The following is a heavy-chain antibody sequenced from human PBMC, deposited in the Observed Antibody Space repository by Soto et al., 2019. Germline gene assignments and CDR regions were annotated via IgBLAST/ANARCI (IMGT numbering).Heavy chain of an antibody. CDR2: IYNSGST. Sequence: QVQLQESGPGLVKPSGTLSLTCAVSGGSISSSNWWSWVRQPPGKGLEWIGEIYNSGSTNYNPSLKSRVTISVDKSKHQFSLKLSSVTAADTAVYYCARDLDYYDSSGYAGDAFDIWGQGTMVTVSS. D-gene: IGHD3-22*01. CDR1: GGSISSSNW. CDR3: ARDLDYYDSSGYAGDAFDI. V-gene: IGHV4-4*02. J-gene: IGHJ3*02.